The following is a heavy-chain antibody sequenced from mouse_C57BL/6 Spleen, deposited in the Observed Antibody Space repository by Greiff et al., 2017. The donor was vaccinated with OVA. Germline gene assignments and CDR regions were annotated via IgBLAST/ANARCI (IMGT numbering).Heavy chain of an antibody. CDR1: GYTFTDYY. J-gene: IGHJ2*01. Sequence: VQLKESGPVLVKPGASVKMSCKASGYTFTDYYMNWVKQSHGKSLEWIGVINPYNGGTSYNQKFKGKATLTVDKSSSTAYMELNSLTSEDSAVYYCARGHYYGSSSYFDYWGQGTTLTVSS. CDR3: ARGHYYGSSSYFDY. CDR2: INPYNGGT. V-gene: IGHV1-19*01. D-gene: IGHD1-1*01.